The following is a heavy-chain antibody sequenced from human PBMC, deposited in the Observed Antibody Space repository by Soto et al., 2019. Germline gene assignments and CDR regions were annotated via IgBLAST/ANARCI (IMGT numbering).Heavy chain of an antibody. CDR1: GYRFETYG. J-gene: IGHJ6*02. Sequence: ASVEVSCRASGYRFETYGMTWVRQAPGQGLEWMGWISAYSVDTYNAQKFQDRVTMTTDTSTGTAYMELRGLRSDDTAVYYCARGHEVIRGALDVWGQGTTVTVSS. CDR3: ARGHEVIRGALDV. CDR2: ISAYSVDT. V-gene: IGHV1-18*01. D-gene: IGHD3-10*01.